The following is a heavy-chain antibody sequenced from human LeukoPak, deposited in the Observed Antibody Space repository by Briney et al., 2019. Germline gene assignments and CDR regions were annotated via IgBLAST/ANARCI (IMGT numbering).Heavy chain of an antibody. J-gene: IGHJ3*02. V-gene: IGHV3-23*01. D-gene: IGHD2-21*01. CDR3: ASCFRVNAFDI. CDR1: GFTFSSYA. CDR2: ISGSGGST. Sequence: GGSLRLSCAASGFTFSSYAMSWVRQAPGKGLEWVSAISGSGGSTYYADSVKGRFTISRDNSKNTLYLQTSSLRAEDTAVYYCASCFRVNAFDIWGQGTMVTVSS.